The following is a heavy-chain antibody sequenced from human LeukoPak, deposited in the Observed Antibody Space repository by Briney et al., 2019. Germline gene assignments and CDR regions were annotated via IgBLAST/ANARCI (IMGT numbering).Heavy chain of an antibody. J-gene: IGHJ4*02. CDR1: GGSFSGYY. Sequence: PSETLSLTCAVYGGSFSGYYWSWICQPPGKGLEWIGYIYYSGSTYYNPSLKSRVTISVDTSKNQFSLKLSSVTAADTAVYYCARGVSVVVVPAATFDYWGQGTLVTVSS. CDR3: ARGVSVVVVPAATFDY. V-gene: IGHV4-30-4*08. CDR2: IYYSGST. D-gene: IGHD2-2*01.